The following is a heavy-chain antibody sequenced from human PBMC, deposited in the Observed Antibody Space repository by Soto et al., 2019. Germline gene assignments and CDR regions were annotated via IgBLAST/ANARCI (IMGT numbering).Heavy chain of an antibody. Sequence: PSETLSLTCTVSGGSLSSYYWGWIRQPPGKGLEWIAYIYDSGITSYNPSLESRATISVDTSKNQFSLNLRSVTAADTAVYHCARGAQFWFDPWGQGTLVTVSS. CDR2: IYDSGIT. V-gene: IGHV4-59*01. J-gene: IGHJ5*02. CDR3: ARGAQFWFDP. CDR1: GGSLSSYY.